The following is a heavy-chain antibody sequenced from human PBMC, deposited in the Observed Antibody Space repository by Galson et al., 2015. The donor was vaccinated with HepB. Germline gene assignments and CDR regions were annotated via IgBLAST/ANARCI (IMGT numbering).Heavy chain of an antibody. J-gene: IGHJ6*02. CDR1: GFTFEDYS. V-gene: IGHV3-9*01. Sequence: SLRLSCAASGFTFEDYSMHWVRQAPGKGLEWVSGITWNSGSINYADSVKGRFTISRDNAKNSLYLQMNSLRAEDTAVYYCASSYNWNDWSYYYGMDVWGQGTTVTVSS. D-gene: IGHD1-1*01. CDR3: ASSYNWNDWSYYYGMDV. CDR2: ITWNSGSI.